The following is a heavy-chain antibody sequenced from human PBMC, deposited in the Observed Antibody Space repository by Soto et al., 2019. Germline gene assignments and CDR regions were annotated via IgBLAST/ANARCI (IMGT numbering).Heavy chain of an antibody. CDR1: GFTFGDYA. V-gene: IGHV3-49*03. Sequence: PGGSLRVSCTAAGFTFGDYAMSWFRQAPGKGLEWVGFIRSKAYGGTTEYAASVKGRFTISRDDSKSIAYLQMNSLKTEDTAVYYCTRAHSPTYYDFWYWGQGTLVTSPQ. D-gene: IGHD3-3*01. CDR2: IRSKAYGGTT. J-gene: IGHJ4*02. CDR3: TRAHSPTYYDFWY.